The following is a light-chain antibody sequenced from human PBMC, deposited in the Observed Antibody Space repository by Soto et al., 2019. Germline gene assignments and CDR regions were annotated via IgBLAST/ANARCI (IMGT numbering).Light chain of an antibody. CDR3: QQYNSYSPT. J-gene: IGKJ1*01. V-gene: IGKV1-5*03. Sequence: DIRMTLSPSTLSASVGDRVTITCRASQSIRTWLAWYQQEPGKAPKLLIHKASSLQSGVPSRFSGSGSGTDFTLTISSLHPDDFATYYCQQYNSYSPTFGQGTKVDIK. CDR1: QSIRTW. CDR2: KAS.